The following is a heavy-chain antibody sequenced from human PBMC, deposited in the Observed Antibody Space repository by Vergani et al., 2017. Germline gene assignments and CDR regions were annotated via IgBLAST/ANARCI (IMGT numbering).Heavy chain of an antibody. J-gene: IGHJ1*01. CDR2: IYTSGST. V-gene: IGHV4-61*02. CDR1: GASIRSSNYY. CDR3: ARDRVSPGYCSSTSCYTGAEYFQH. Sequence: QLQESGPGLVKPSATLSLTCSVSGASIRSSNYYWGWIRQPAGKGLEWIGRIYTSGSTNYNPSLKSRVTMSVDTSKNQFSLKLSSVTAADTAVYYCARDRVSPGYCSSTSCYTGAEYFQHWGQGTLVTVSS. D-gene: IGHD2-2*02.